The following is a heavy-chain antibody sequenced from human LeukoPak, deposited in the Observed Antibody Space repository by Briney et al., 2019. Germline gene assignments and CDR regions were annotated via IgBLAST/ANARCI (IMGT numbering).Heavy chain of an antibody. CDR1: GGSIGPYY. CDR3: ARDHSSSSWMDSFEI. V-gene: IGHV4-4*07. J-gene: IGHJ3*02. CDR2: IYTTGTA. D-gene: IGHD6-6*01. Sequence: SETLSLTCIISGGSIGPYYWSWIRQAAGKGPEWIGRIYTTGTADYNPSLKGRVFLSVDTSKNQFSLKVTSVTAADTAVYYCARDHSSSSWMDSFEIWGPGTKVTVSS.